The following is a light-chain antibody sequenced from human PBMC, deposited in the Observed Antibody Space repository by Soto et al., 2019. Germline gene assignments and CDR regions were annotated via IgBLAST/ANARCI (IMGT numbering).Light chain of an antibody. CDR3: QQYNSYPWT. Sequence: DIQMTQSPYTLSASVGYRATVTFRASQSISSWLAWYQQKPGKAPKLLIYKASTLESGVPSNFSGSGSGTEFTLTISSLQPEDFATYYCQQYNSYPWTCGQGTKVDIK. CDR2: KAS. V-gene: IGKV1-5*03. CDR1: QSISSW. J-gene: IGKJ1*01.